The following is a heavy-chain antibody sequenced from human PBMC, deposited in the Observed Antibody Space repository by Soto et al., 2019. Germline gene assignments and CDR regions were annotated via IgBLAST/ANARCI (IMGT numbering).Heavy chain of an antibody. CDR2: INHSGST. D-gene: IGHD2-15*01. J-gene: IGHJ4*02. CDR3: ARVGNVLGYCSGDSCSGFDY. V-gene: IGHV4-34*01. Sequence: SETLSLTCAVYGGSFSGYYWSWIRQPPGKGLEWIGEINHSGSTNYNPSLKSRVTISVDTSKNQFSLKLSSVTAADTAVYYCARVGNVLGYCSGDSCSGFDYWGQGTLVTVSS. CDR1: GGSFSGYY.